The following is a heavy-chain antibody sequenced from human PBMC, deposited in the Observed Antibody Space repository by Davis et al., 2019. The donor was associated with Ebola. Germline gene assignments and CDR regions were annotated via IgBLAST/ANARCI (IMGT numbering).Heavy chain of an antibody. J-gene: IGHJ3*02. V-gene: IGHV3-23*01. CDR3: AKDRILYSGTPPDAFDI. D-gene: IGHD1-26*01. Sequence: GESLKISCAASGFTFSSYAMSWVRQAPGKGLGWVSGISGSGSSTSYADSVKGRFTISRDNSKNTLYLQMNSLRAEDTAVYYCAKDRILYSGTPPDAFDIWGQGTMVTVSS. CDR2: ISGSGSST. CDR1: GFTFSSYA.